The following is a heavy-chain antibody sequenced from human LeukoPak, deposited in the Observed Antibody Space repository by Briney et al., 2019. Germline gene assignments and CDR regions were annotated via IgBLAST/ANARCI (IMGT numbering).Heavy chain of an antibody. J-gene: IGHJ4*02. CDR2: ISGSSGTI. CDR3: VGFGVYGGL. Sequence: PGGSLRLSCAASGFSFSDYDLHWVRQGKGKGLDWVAYISGSSGTIHYADSVRGRFSISRDNVQQSLYVQMNSLRAEDTAVYYCVGFGVYGGLWGQGTVVTVSP. V-gene: IGHV3-48*01. CDR1: GFSFSDYD. D-gene: IGHD4-23*01.